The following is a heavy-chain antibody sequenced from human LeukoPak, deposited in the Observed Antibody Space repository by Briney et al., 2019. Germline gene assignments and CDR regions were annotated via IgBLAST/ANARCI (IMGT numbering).Heavy chain of an antibody. CDR1: GFTVRTSY. CDR2: IYSGGST. D-gene: IGHD1-26*01. J-gene: IGHJ5*02. Sequence: PGGSLRLSXAASGFTVRTSYMNWVRQAPGKGLQWVSTIYSGGSTFHADSVKGRFTVSRDNSRNTLYLQMDSLRPEDTAVYYCARDTTYSPWGQGTLVTVSS. V-gene: IGHV3-66*02. CDR3: ARDTTYSP.